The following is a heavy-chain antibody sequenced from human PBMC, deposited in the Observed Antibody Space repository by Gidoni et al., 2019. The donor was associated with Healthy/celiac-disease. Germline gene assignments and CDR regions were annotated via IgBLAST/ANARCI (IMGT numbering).Heavy chain of an antibody. CDR2: ISSSSSTI. D-gene: IGHD3-22*01. J-gene: IGHJ4*02. CDR3: ARDYQWLYQYYFDY. Sequence: EVQLVESGGGLVQPGGSLRLSCAASGFPFSSYSMNWVRQAPGKGLEWVSYISSSSSTIYYADSVKGRFTISRDNAKNSLYLQMNSLRAEDTAVYYCARDYQWLYQYYFDYWGQGTLVTVSS. CDR1: GFPFSSYS. V-gene: IGHV3-48*01.